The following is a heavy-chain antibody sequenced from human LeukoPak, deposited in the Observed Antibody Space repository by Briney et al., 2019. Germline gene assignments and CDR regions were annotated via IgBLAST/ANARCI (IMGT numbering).Heavy chain of an antibody. D-gene: IGHD3-3*01. Sequence: GGSLRLSCAASGFTFSSYAMSWVRQAPGKGLEWVSAISGSGGSTYYADSVKGRFTISRDNSKNTLYLQMNSLRAEDTAVYYCAKSLRRGFGVPRGSAFDIWGQGTMVTVSS. CDR2: ISGSGGST. CDR1: GFTFSSYA. J-gene: IGHJ3*02. CDR3: AKSLRRGFGVPRGSAFDI. V-gene: IGHV3-23*01.